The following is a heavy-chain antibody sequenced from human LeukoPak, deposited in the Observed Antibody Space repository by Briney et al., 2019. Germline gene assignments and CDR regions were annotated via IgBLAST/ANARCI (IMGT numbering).Heavy chain of an antibody. J-gene: IGHJ3*02. Sequence: SVKVSCKASGGTFSSYAISWVRQAPGQGLEWMGRIIPILGIANYAQKFQGRVTITADESTGTAYMELSSLRSEDTAVYYCARDRVVGLGIDNAFDIWGHGTMVTVSS. CDR1: GGTFSSYA. V-gene: IGHV1-69*04. CDR3: ARDRVVGLGIDNAFDI. D-gene: IGHD7-27*01. CDR2: IIPILGIA.